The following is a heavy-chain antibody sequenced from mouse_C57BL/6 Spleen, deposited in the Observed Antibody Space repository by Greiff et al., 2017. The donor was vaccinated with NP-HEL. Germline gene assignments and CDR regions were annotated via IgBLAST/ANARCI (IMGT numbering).Heavy chain of an antibody. Sequence: QVQLQQPGAELVKPGASVKVSCKASGYTFTSYWVHWVKQRPGQGLEWIGRIHPSDSDTNYNQKFKGKATLPVDKSSSTAYMQLSSLTSEDSAVYYCAIVTVVALYYFDYWGQGTTLTVSS. D-gene: IGHD1-1*01. CDR1: GYTFTSYW. V-gene: IGHV1-74*01. CDR3: AIVTVVALYYFDY. J-gene: IGHJ2*01. CDR2: IHPSDSDT.